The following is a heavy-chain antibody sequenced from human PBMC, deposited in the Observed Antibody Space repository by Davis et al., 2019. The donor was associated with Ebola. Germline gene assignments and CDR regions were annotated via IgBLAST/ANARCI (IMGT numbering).Heavy chain of an antibody. V-gene: IGHV3-30-3*01. D-gene: IGHD3-10*01. CDR2: ISYDGSNK. CDR1: GFTFSSYA. Sequence: GESLKISCAASGFTFSSYAMHWVRQAPGKGLEWVAVISYDGSNKYYADSVKGRFTISRDNSKNTLYLQMNSLRAEDTAVYYCARGVGWFGELFDAFDIWGQGTMVTVSS. CDR3: ARGVGWFGELFDAFDI. J-gene: IGHJ3*02.